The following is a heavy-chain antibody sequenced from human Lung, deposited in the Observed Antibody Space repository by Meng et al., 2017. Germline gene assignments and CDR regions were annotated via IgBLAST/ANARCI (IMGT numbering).Heavy chain of an antibody. CDR3: ARDEDISAAGKLFGDY. Sequence: QVQLVRSGAEVKQSGASVKVDCKTHGYNFPDYWLHWVRRAPGLGLEWMGRIDPKSGDTHYAQRFQGRVTMTGDTSISTAYMELSGLRSDDTAMYYCARDEDISAAGKLFGDYWGQGTLVTVSS. V-gene: IGHV1-2*06. CDR1: GYNFPDYW. J-gene: IGHJ4*02. D-gene: IGHD6-13*01. CDR2: IDPKSGDT.